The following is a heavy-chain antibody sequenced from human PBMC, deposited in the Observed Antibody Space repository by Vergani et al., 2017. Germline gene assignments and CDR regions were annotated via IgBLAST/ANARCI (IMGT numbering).Heavy chain of an antibody. Sequence: QVQLMQSGAEVKKPGASVKVSCKASGYTFTSYYMHWVRQAPGQGLEWMGGFDPEDGETIYAQKFQGRVTMTTDTSTSTAYMELRSLRSDDTAVYYCARDERDYYDSSGYYPFDYWGQGTLVTVSS. J-gene: IGHJ4*02. D-gene: IGHD3-22*01. V-gene: IGHV1-46*01. CDR2: FDPEDGET. CDR3: ARDERDYYDSSGYYPFDY. CDR1: GYTFTSYY.